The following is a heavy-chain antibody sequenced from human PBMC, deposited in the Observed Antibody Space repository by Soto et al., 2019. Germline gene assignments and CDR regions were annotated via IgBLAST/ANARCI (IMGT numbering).Heavy chain of an antibody. J-gene: IGHJ4*02. CDR3: AKRDSSGYYYFDS. CDR2: FGRTGAT. CDR1: GFTFSSYA. D-gene: IGHD3-22*01. Sequence: EVQLLESGGDLVQPGGSLRLSCAASGFTFSSYAMSWVRQAPVKGLEWVSTFGRTGATFYADSVKGRFTISRDNSKNTLYLHMNSLRAEDTAIYYCAKRDSSGYYYFDSWGQGTLVTVSS. V-gene: IGHV3-23*01.